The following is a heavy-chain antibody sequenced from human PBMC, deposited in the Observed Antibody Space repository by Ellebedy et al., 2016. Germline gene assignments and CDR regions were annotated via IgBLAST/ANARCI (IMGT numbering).Heavy chain of an antibody. CDR3: AKHNLPEYASGIFYPSDY. Sequence: SETLSLXXTVSGGSISGYYWSWIRQPPGKGLEWIGYIYSSGTTNYNPSLKSRISMSLDTSKTQFSLNLNSVTAADTAVYYCAKHNLPEYASGIFYPSDYWGQGALVTVSS. CDR1: GGSISGYY. D-gene: IGHD3-10*01. V-gene: IGHV4-59*01. CDR2: IYSSGTT. J-gene: IGHJ4*02.